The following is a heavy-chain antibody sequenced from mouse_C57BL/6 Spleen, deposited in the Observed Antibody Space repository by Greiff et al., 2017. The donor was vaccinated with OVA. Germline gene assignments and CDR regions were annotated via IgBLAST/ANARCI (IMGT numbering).Heavy chain of an antibody. Sequence: QVQLQQPGAELVRPGSSVKLSCKASGSTFTRYWLDWVKQRPGQGLEWIGNIYPSDSETHYNQKFKDKATLTVDKSSSTAYMQLSSLTSEDSAVYYCARWGKDAMDYWGQGTSVTVSS. CDR2: IYPSDSET. CDR1: GSTFTRYW. CDR3: ARWGKDAMDY. J-gene: IGHJ4*01. V-gene: IGHV1-61*01. D-gene: IGHD2-1*01.